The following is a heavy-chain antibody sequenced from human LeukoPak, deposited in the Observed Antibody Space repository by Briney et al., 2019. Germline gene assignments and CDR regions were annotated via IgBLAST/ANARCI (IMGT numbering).Heavy chain of an antibody. CDR2: ISYDGSNK. J-gene: IGHJ4*02. CDR3: ARASLLHGSGTYAIDH. V-gene: IGHV3-30*14. D-gene: IGHD3-10*01. CDR1: GFTFSSYA. Sequence: GGSLRLSCAASGFTFSSYAMHWVRQAPGKGLEWAAVISYDGSNKYYADSVKGRFTISRDNSKNTMYLQMNSLTSEDAAVYYCARASLLHGSGTYAIDHWGQGTPVTVSS.